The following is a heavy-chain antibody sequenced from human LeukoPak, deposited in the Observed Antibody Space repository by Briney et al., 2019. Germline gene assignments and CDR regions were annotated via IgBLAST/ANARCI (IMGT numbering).Heavy chain of an antibody. CDR1: GFTFSSYA. J-gene: IGHJ4*02. D-gene: IGHD3-16*01. CDR2: ISYDGSNK. CDR3: ARVGDYALKD. Sequence: GRSLRLSCAASGFTFSSYAMHWVRQAPGKGLEWVAVISYDGSNKYYADSVKGRFTISRDNSKNTLYLQMNSLRAGDTAVYYCARVGDYALKDWGQGTLVTVSS. V-gene: IGHV3-30-3*01.